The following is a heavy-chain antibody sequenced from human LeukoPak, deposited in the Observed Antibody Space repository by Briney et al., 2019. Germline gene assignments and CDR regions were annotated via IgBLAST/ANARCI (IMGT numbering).Heavy chain of an antibody. CDR1: GFTFSSYA. CDR3: ARGRENYYYYYMDV. V-gene: IGHV3-30*04. J-gene: IGHJ6*03. Sequence: GGSLRLSCAASGFTFSSYAMHWVRQAPGKGLEWVAVISYDGSNKYYADSVKGRFTISRDNAKNSLYLQMNSLRAEDTAVYYCARGRENYYYYYMDVWGKGTTVTVSS. CDR2: ISYDGSNK.